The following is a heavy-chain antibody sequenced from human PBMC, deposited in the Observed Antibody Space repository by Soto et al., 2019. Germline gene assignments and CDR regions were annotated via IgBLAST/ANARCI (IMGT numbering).Heavy chain of an antibody. CDR3: ARGSPGGFPFPEY. CDR1: GFTFRSYW. CDR2: IKQDGNEK. V-gene: IGHV3-7*04. D-gene: IGHD2-15*01. Sequence: GALRLSCADSGFTFRSYWMNWVRQAPGKGLEWVANIKQDGNEKHYLDSLKGRFTISRDNAKSSLYLQMDGLRAEDTAVYYCARGSPGGFPFPEYWGQGTLVTVSS. J-gene: IGHJ4*02.